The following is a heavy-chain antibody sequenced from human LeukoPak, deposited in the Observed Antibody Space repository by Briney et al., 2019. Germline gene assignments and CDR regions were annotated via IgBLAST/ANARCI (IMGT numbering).Heavy chain of an antibody. J-gene: IGHJ3*02. CDR3: ARDWSGSYPNDAFDI. CDR1: GFTFSSYW. CDR2: IKQDGSEK. D-gene: IGHD1-26*01. Sequence: GGSLRLSCAASGFTFSSYWMSWVRQAPGKGLEWVAHIKQDGSEKYYVDSVKGRFTISRDNAKNSLYLQMNSLRAEDTAVYYCARDWSGSYPNDAFDIWGQGTMVTV. V-gene: IGHV3-7*01.